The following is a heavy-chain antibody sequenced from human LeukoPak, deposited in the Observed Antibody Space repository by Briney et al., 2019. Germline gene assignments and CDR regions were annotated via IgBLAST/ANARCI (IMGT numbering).Heavy chain of an antibody. CDR3: ARDNSGVLDY. D-gene: IGHD3-10*01. Sequence: SETLSLTCTVAGGFISSGGYYWIWIRQCPGKGLEWIGYIYYTGNTYYNPSLKSRVAISVDTSKNQFSLKLTSVTAADTAVYYCARDNSGVLDYWGQGTLVTVSS. J-gene: IGHJ4*02. CDR1: GGFISSGGYY. CDR2: IYYTGNT. V-gene: IGHV4-31*03.